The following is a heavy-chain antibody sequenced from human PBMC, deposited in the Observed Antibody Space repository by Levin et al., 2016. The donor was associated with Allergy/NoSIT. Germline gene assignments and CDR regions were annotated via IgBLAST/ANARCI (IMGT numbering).Heavy chain of an antibody. J-gene: IGHJ5*02. CDR3: AVESPGRRNWFDP. V-gene: IGHV4-31*03. CDR1: GGSISSGGYY. D-gene: IGHD6-25*01. CDR2: IYYSGST. Sequence: SETLSLTCTVSGGSISSGGYYWSWIRQHPGKGLEWIGYIYYSGSTYYNPSLKSRVTISVDTSKNQFSLKLSSVTAADTAVYYCAVESPGRRNWFDPWGQGTLVTVSS.